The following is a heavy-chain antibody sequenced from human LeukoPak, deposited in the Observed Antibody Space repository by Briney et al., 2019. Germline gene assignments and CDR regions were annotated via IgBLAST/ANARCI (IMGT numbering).Heavy chain of an antibody. D-gene: IGHD3-22*01. CDR1: GYTFTGYY. J-gene: IGHJ4*02. V-gene: IGHV1-2*02. CDR2: INPNSGGT. Sequence: ASVKVSCKASGYTFTGYYMHWVRQAPGQGLEWMGWINPNSGGTNYAQKFQGRVTMTRDTSISTAYMELSRLRSDDTAVYYCARDLIEDPVNYDSSGYGXWGQGTLVTVXS. CDR3: ARDLIEDPVNYDSSGYGX.